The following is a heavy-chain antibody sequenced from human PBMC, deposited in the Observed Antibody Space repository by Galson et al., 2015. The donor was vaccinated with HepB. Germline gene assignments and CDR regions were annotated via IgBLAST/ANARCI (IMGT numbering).Heavy chain of an antibody. J-gene: IGHJ6*02. D-gene: IGHD3-10*01. CDR2: IWYDGSNK. CDR3: ARTQSGYYYYYYGMDV. CDR1: GFTFSSYG. V-gene: IGHV3-33*08. Sequence: SLRLSCAASGFTFSSYGMHWVRQAPGKGLEWVAVIWYDGSNKYYADSVKGRFTISRDNSKNTLYLQMNSLRAEDTAVYYCARTQSGYYYYYYGMDVWGQGTTVTVSS.